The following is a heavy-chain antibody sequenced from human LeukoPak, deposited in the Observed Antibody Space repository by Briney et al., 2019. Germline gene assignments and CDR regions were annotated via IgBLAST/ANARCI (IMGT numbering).Heavy chain of an antibody. CDR2: INPNSGGT. CDR3: ARDGHRMYYYDTSAYRFDY. D-gene: IGHD3-22*01. V-gene: IGHV1-2*02. CDR1: GYTFTGYY. Sequence: ASVKVSCKASGYTFTGYYMHWVRQAPGQGLEWMGWINPNSGGTNYAQKFQGRVTMTRDTSTTTAYMELRSLRSDDTAVYYCARDGHRMYYYDTSAYRFDYWAREPWSPSPQ. J-gene: IGHJ4*02.